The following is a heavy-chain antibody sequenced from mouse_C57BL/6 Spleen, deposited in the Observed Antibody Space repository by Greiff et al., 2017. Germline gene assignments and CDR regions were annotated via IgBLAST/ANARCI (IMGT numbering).Heavy chain of an antibody. D-gene: IGHD1-1*01. V-gene: IGHV14-3*01. J-gene: IGHJ3*01. Sequence: EVMLVESVAELVRPGASVKLSCTASGFNIKNTYMHWVKQRPEQGLEWIGRIGPANGNTKYAPKFQGKATITAETSSNTAYLQLSSLTSEDTAIYYCARWDYYGSSPWFAYWGQGTLVTVSA. CDR2: IGPANGNT. CDR1: GFNIKNTY. CDR3: ARWDYYGSSPWFAY.